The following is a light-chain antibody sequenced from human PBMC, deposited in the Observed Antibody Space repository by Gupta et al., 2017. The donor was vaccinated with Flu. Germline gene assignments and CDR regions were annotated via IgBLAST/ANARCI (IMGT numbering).Light chain of an antibody. Sequence: DIQMTQSPPSLSASVGDRVTITCRASQSVSTLLNWYQQKPGKAPNLLIYAASSLQSGVPSRFSGSGSGTDFTLTISSLQPEDFATYYCQQSQTLPYSFGQGTKLEIK. CDR3: QQSQTLPYS. CDR1: QSVSTL. J-gene: IGKJ2*03. CDR2: AAS. V-gene: IGKV1-39*01.